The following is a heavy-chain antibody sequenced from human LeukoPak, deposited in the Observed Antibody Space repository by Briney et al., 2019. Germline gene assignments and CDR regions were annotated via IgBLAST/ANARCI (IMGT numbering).Heavy chain of an antibody. J-gene: IGHJ4*02. CDR1: GFTFSSYA. CDR2: ISGSGGST. Sequence: GGSLRLSCAASGFTFSSYAISWVRQAPGKGLEWVSAISGSGGSTYYADSVKGRFTISRDNSKNTLYLQMNSLRAEDTAVYYCAKDRDIVATIDLDYWGQGTLVTVSS. CDR3: AKDRDIVATIDLDY. V-gene: IGHV3-23*01. D-gene: IGHD5-12*01.